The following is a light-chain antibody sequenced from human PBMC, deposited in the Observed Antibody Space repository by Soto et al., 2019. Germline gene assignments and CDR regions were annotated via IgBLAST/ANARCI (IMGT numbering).Light chain of an antibody. J-gene: IGLJ3*02. V-gene: IGLV1-44*01. Sequence: QSVLTQPPSASGTPGQRVTISCSGSSSNIGNNPVNWYQQLPGTAPKLLIYSNSHRPSGVPDRFSGSKSGTSASLAISGLQSEDEADYYCAAWDDSLTGSWAFGGGTKVTVL. CDR1: SSNIGNNP. CDR2: SNS. CDR3: AAWDDSLTGSWA.